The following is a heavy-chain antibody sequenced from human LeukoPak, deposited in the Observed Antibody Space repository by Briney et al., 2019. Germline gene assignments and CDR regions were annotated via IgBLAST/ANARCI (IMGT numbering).Heavy chain of an antibody. CDR3: ARVRRYSGSYWFDP. CDR1: GGSISSYY. D-gene: IGHD1-26*01. CDR2: IYYSGST. V-gene: IGHV4-59*01. Sequence: SETLSLTCTVSGGSISSYYWSWIRQPPGKGLEWIGYIYYSGSTNYNPSLKSRVTISVDTSKNQFSLKLSSVTAADTAVNYCARVRRYSGSYWFDPWGQGTLVTVSS. J-gene: IGHJ5*02.